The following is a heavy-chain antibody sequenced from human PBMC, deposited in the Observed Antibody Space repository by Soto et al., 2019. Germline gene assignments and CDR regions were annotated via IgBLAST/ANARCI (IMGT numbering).Heavy chain of an antibody. J-gene: IGHJ6*02. CDR1: GGSISSYY. CDR3: ARHGRSGGGWGMDV. V-gene: IGHV4-59*08. D-gene: IGHD3-3*01. CDR2: IYYSGST. Sequence: QVQLQESGPGLVKPSGTLSLTCTVSGGSISSYYWSWIRQPPGKGLEWIGYIYYSGSTNYNPSLKSRVTISVDTSKNQFSLKLSSVTAADTAVYYCARHGRSGGGWGMDVWGQGTTVTVSS.